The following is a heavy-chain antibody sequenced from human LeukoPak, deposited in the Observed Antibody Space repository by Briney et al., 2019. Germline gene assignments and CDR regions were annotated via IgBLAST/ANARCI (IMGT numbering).Heavy chain of an antibody. V-gene: IGHV4-59*01. CDR2: IYYSGST. D-gene: IGHD3-22*01. CDR3: ARGKVLYDSSGNAFDI. Sequence: SETLSLTCTVSGGSISSYYWSWIRQPPGKGLEWIGYIYYSGSTNYNPSLKSRVTISVDTSKNQFSLKLSSVTAADTAVYYCARGKVLYDSSGNAFDIWGQGTMVTVSS. J-gene: IGHJ3*02. CDR1: GGSISSYY.